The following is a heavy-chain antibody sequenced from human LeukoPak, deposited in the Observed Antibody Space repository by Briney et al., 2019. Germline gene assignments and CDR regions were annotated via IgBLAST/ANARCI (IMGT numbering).Heavy chain of an antibody. CDR1: GYTFTSYD. J-gene: IGHJ4*02. CDR2: MNPNSGKT. V-gene: IGHV1-8*01. D-gene: IGHD5-12*01. Sequence: ASVKVSCKASGYTFTSYDINWVRQATGHGLEWMGWMNPNSGKTGYAQKFQGRVTMTRNTSISTAYMELSSLRSEETAVYYCARALGYSGYDSGVLGYWGQGPLVTVSS. CDR3: ARALGYSGYDSGVLGY.